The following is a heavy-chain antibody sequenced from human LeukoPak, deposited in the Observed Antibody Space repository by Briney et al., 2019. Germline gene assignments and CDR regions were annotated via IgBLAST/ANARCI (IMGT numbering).Heavy chain of an antibody. Sequence: PGGSLRLSCAASGFTFSSYAMSWIRQPPGKGLEWIGYIYNSGSTNYNPSLKSRVTISVDTSKNQFSLRLSSVTAADTAVYYCAGGVAVAGLIWGQGTMVTVSS. D-gene: IGHD6-19*01. V-gene: IGHV4-59*01. CDR1: GFTFSSYA. CDR3: AGGVAVAGLI. J-gene: IGHJ3*02. CDR2: IYNSGST.